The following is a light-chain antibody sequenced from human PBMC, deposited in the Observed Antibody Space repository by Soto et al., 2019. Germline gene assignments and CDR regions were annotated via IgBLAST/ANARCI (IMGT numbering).Light chain of an antibody. J-gene: IGKJ4*01. V-gene: IGKV3-15*01. Sequence: DIVMTQSPATLSVAPGERVTFSCRASQGVSRKLAWYQHKPGQAPRLLIYGASTRATGILARFSGSGSGTEFTLTISSLQSEDFAVYYCQQYNKWPLTFGGGTKVDIK. CDR2: GAS. CDR1: QGVSRK. CDR3: QQYNKWPLT.